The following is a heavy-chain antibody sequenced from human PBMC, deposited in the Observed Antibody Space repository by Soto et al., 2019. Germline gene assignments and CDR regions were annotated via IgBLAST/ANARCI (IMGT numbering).Heavy chain of an antibody. J-gene: IGHJ5*01. CDR2: GHDSGST. D-gene: IGHD3-16*02. Sequence: QLLLQESGPGLVKPSETLSLICNVSGGSVAASYWSWIRQTPGHGLEWIGYGHDSGSTTDNPSLTGRVGISVDTSKNQVFLNLNFATTPDTAVYYCARNYRRGPPFNWFDSWGQGTLVTVSS. V-gene: IGHV4-59*02. CDR3: ARNYRRGPPFNWFDS. CDR1: GGSVAASY.